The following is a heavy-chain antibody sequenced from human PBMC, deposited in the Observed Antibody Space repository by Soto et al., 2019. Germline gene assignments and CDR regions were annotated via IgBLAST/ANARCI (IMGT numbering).Heavy chain of an antibody. D-gene: IGHD2-2*01. CDR1: GGTFSSYA. J-gene: IGHJ6*02. CDR2: IIPIFGTA. CDR3: ASKAARYCSSTSCMTHYYYGMDV. Sequence: ASVKVSCKASGGTFSSYAISWVRQAPGQGLEWMGGIIPIFGTANYAQKFQGRVTITADESTSTAYMELSSLRSEDTAVYYCASKAARYCSSTSCMTHYYYGMDVWGQGTTVTVSS. V-gene: IGHV1-69*13.